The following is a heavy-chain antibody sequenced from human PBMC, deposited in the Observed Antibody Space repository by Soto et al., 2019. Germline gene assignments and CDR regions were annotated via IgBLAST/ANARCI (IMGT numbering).Heavy chain of an antibody. CDR3: ARVEGYSADERD. D-gene: IGHD5-12*01. CDR1: GYIFTSYW. Sequence: QVQLVQSGAEVKRPGDSATVSCKTSGYIFTSYWIHWVRQAPGQGLEWMGLIKPSGGSTTYAQKFQGRVTMTRDTPTSTVYMELRSLKSEDTAVYYCARVEGYSADERDWGQGTLVTVSS. J-gene: IGHJ4*02. CDR2: IKPSGGST. V-gene: IGHV1-46*01.